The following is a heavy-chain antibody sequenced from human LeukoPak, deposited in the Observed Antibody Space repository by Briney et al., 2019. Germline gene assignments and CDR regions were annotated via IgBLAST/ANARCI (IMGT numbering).Heavy chain of an antibody. CDR3: AATWFGELFPGY. J-gene: IGHJ4*02. V-gene: IGHV1-2*02. Sequence: ASVKVSYKASGYTFTGYYMHWVRQAPGQGLEWMGWINPNSGGTNYAQKFQGRVTMTRDTSISTAYMELSRLRSDDTAVYYCAATWFGELFPGYWGQGTLVTVSS. D-gene: IGHD3-10*01. CDR2: INPNSGGT. CDR1: GYTFTGYY.